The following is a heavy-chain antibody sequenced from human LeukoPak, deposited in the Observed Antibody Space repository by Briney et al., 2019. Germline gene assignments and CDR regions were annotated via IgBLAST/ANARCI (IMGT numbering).Heavy chain of an antibody. CDR2: INPNSGGT. Sequence: ASVKVSCKASGYTFTGYYMHWVRQAPGQGLEWMGWINPNSGGTNYAQKFQGRVTMTRDTSIITAYMELSRLRSDDTAVYYCARDLDIVVVVAANPGYNWFDPWGQGTLVTVSS. CDR3: ARDLDIVVVVAANPGYNWFDP. J-gene: IGHJ5*02. CDR1: GYTFTGYY. V-gene: IGHV1-2*02. D-gene: IGHD2-15*01.